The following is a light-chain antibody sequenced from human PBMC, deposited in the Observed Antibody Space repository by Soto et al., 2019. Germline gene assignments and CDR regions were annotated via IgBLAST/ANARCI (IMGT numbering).Light chain of an antibody. Sequence: QPVLTQSPSASASLGASVKLTCTLSSGHSSNAIAWHQQQPQKGPRYLMKLKSDGSHTKGDGIPDRFSGSSSGTERYLTISSLQSEDEADYYCQSYDSSLSGWKVFGGGTKLTVL. V-gene: IGLV4-69*01. CDR2: LKSDGSH. CDR1: SGHSSNA. J-gene: IGLJ2*01. CDR3: QSYDSSLSGWKV.